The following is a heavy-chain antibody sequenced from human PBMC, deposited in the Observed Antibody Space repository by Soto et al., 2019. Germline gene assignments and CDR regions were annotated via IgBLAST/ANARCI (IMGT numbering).Heavy chain of an antibody. CDR1: GFTFSDYW. CDR3: ARGAINYYYEDV. J-gene: IGHJ6*03. V-gene: IGHV3-74*01. Sequence: EVQLVESGGGLVQPGGSLRLSCAASGFTFSDYWMHWVRQAPGKGLEWVSRIERDGSTTNYADSVKGRFTISRDNAKNTLYLEMNSLRVEDTADYYCARGAINYYYEDVWGKWTTVTVAS. CDR2: IERDGSTT.